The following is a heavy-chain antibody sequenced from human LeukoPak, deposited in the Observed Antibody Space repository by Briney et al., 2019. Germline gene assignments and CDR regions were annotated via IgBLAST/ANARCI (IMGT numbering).Heavy chain of an antibody. CDR1: GGPVSSGSYY. V-gene: IGHV4-61*01. J-gene: IGHJ4*02. D-gene: IGHD2-15*01. CDR3: ARVSAPFDY. CDR2: IYYSGST. Sequence: PSETLSLTCTVSGGPVSSGSYYWSWIRQPPGKGLEWIGYIYYSGSTNYNPSLKSRVTISVDTSKNQFSLKLSSVTAADTAVYYCARVSAPFDYWGQGTLVTVSS.